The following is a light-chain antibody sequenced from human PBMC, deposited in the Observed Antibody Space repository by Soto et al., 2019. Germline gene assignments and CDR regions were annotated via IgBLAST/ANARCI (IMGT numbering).Light chain of an antibody. J-gene: IGKJ4*01. CDR1: QSVDSN. Sequence: EIVMTQSPGTLSVSTGEGATLSCRASQSVDSNSAWYQQKPGQAPRLLIYGASTRATGIPDRFRGSGSGTEFTLTISSLQSEDFAVYYCQQYDSWPLTLGGGTKVDIK. CDR3: QQYDSWPLT. CDR2: GAS. V-gene: IGKV3D-15*01.